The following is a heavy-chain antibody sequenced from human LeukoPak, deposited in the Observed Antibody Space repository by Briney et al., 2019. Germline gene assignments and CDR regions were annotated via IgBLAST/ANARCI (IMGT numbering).Heavy chain of an antibody. CDR1: GGSFSGYY. Sequence: SETLSLTCAVYGGSFSGYYWSWIRQPPGKGLEWIGEINHSGSTNYNPSLKSRVTISVDTSKNQFSLKLSSVTAADTAVYYCARGGSWSYYNARTNFDYWGQGTLVTVSS. J-gene: IGHJ4*02. CDR2: INHSGST. V-gene: IGHV4-34*01. D-gene: IGHD3-10*01. CDR3: ARGGSWSYYNARTNFDY.